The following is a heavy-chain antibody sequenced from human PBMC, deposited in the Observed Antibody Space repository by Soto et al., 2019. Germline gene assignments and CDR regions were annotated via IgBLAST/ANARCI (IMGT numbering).Heavy chain of an antibody. V-gene: IGHV3-30*18. D-gene: IGHD3-3*02. Sequence: GGSLRLSCAASGFTFSCFGMHWVRQSPGKGLEWVAVISYDGTEEKYADSVKGRATVSRDNSKNTVYLQMNRLRGDDSAIYYCAKGRFDVVNISPFDHSGQGTLVTVSS. CDR1: GFTFSCFG. J-gene: IGHJ4*01. CDR2: ISYDGTEE. CDR3: AKGRFDVVNISPFDH.